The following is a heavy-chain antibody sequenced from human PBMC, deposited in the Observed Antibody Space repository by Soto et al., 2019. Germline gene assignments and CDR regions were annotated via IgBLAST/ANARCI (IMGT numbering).Heavy chain of an antibody. D-gene: IGHD4-17*01. Sequence: QVQLVQSGAEVKKTGSSVKVSCKASGGTFSSYTISWVRQAPGQGLEWMGRIIPMFGIANYAQRFQGRVTITADKSTSTAYMELSSLRSEDTAVYYCARGYGDSHDYWGQGTLVTVSS. CDR1: GGTFSSYT. V-gene: IGHV1-69*02. CDR2: IIPMFGIA. J-gene: IGHJ4*02. CDR3: ARGYGDSHDY.